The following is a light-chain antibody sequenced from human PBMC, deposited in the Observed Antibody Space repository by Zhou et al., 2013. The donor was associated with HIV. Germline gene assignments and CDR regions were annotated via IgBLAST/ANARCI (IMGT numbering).Light chain of an antibody. V-gene: IGKV1-39*01. CDR1: QSISSY. Sequence: DIQMTQSPSSLSASVGDRVTITCRASQSISSYLNWYQQKPGKAPKLLIYAASSLQSGVPSRFSGSGSGTDFTLTISSLQPEDFATYSCQQSYSILYTFGQGTKVEIK. CDR3: QQSYSILYT. CDR2: AAS. J-gene: IGKJ2*01.